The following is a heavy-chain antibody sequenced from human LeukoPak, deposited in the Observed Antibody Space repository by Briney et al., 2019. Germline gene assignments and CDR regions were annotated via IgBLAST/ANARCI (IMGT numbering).Heavy chain of an antibody. CDR2: ISSSSSYT. D-gene: IGHD2-8*01. CDR3: AKYLMAKGPPYALDV. CDR1: GFTFSDYY. J-gene: IGHJ6*02. V-gene: IGHV3-11*03. Sequence: GGSLRLSCAASGFTFSDYYMSWIRQAPGKGLEWVSYISSSSSYTNYADSVKGRFTISRDNAKNSLYLQMNSLRAEDTALYYCAKYLMAKGPPYALDVWGQGTTVTVSS.